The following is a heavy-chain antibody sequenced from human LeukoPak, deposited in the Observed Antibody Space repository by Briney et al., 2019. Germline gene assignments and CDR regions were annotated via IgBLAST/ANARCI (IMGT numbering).Heavy chain of an antibody. CDR1: GGTFSSYA. CDR3: ARTPKWELPEYYFDY. D-gene: IGHD1-26*01. V-gene: IGHV1-69*01. CDR2: IIPIFGTA. Sequence: SVKVSCKASGGTFSSYAISWVRQAPGQGLEWMGGIIPIFGTANYAQKFQGRVTITADESTSTAYMELSSLRSEDTAVYYCARTPKWELPEYYFDYWGQGTLVTVSS. J-gene: IGHJ4*02.